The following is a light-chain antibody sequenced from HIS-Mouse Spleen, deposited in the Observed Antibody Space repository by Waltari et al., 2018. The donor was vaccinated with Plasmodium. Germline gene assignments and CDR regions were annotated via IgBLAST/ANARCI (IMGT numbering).Light chain of an antibody. CDR3: LQDYNYPYT. Sequence: AIQMTQSPSSLSASVGDRVTITCRASQGSRNDLGWYQQKPGKAPKLLIYAASSLQSGVPARFRGSGSGTDFTLTISSLQPEDFATDYCLQDYNYPYTIGQGTKREIK. CDR1: QGSRND. J-gene: IGKJ2*01. CDR2: AAS. V-gene: IGKV1-6*01.